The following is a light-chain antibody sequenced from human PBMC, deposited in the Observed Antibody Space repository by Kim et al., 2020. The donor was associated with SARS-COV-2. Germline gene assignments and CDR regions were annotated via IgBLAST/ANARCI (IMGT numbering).Light chain of an antibody. CDR2: LGS. CDR3: MQALQTPLT. V-gene: IGKV2-28*01. Sequence: DIVMTQSPLSLPVTPGEPASISCRSSQSLLHSNGYNYLDWYLQRPGQSPQLLIYLGSNRASGVPDRFSGSGSGTDFRLKISRVEAEDVGLYYCMQALQTPLTFGGGTKVDIK. J-gene: IGKJ4*01. CDR1: QSLLHSNGYNY.